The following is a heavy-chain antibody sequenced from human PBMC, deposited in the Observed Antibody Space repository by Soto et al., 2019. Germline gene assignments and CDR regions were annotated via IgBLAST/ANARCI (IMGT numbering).Heavy chain of an antibody. CDR2: IGTAGDT. Sequence: PGGSLRLSCAASGFTFSSYDMHWVRQATGKGLEWVSAIGTAGDTYYPGSVKGRFTISRENAKNSLYLQMNSLRAEDTAVYYCARDASLPGYGSGYYDYWGQGTLVTVSS. CDR3: ARDASLPGYGSGYYDY. J-gene: IGHJ4*02. D-gene: IGHD3-10*01. CDR1: GFTFSSYD. V-gene: IGHV3-13*01.